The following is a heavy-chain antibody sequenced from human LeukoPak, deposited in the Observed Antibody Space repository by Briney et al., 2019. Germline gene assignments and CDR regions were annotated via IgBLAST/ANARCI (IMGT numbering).Heavy chain of an antibody. CDR3: ARGQPEEQWLVVGNWFDP. D-gene: IGHD6-19*01. CDR2: IYYSGST. CDR1: GGSISSYY. Sequence: SETLSLTCTVSGGSISSYYWSWIRQPPGKGLEWIGYIYYSGSTNYNPSLKSRVTISVDTSKNQFSLKLSPVTAADTAVYYCARGQPEEQWLVVGNWFDPWGQGTLVTVSS. V-gene: IGHV4-59*01. J-gene: IGHJ5*02.